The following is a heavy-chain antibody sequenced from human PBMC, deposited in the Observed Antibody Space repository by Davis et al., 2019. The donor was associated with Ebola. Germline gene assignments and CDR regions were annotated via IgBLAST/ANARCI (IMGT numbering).Heavy chain of an antibody. Sequence: PGGSLRLSCAASGFTFSSYAMHWVRQAPGKGLEWVAVISYDGSNKYYADSVKGRFTISRDNSKNTLYLQMNSLRAEDTAVYYCARDQTYCGGDCPGWFDYWGQGTLVTVSS. J-gene: IGHJ4*02. CDR2: ISYDGSNK. CDR3: ARDQTYCGGDCPGWFDY. V-gene: IGHV3-30-3*01. CDR1: GFTFSSYA. D-gene: IGHD2-21*02.